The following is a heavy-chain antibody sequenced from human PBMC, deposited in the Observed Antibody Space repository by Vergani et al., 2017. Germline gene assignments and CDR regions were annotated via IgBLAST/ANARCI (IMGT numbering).Heavy chain of an antibody. Sequence: QVQLVQSRAEVKKPGSSVKVSCKASGGTFSSYAISWVRQAPGQGLEWMGGIIPIFGTANYAQKFQGRVTITADESTSTAYMELSSLRSEDTAVYYCARGRGYSGYDFGPRGGMFDYWGQGTLVTVSA. V-gene: IGHV1-69*01. CDR2: IIPIFGTA. D-gene: IGHD5-12*01. CDR1: GGTFSSYA. CDR3: ARGRGYSGYDFGPRGGMFDY. J-gene: IGHJ4*02.